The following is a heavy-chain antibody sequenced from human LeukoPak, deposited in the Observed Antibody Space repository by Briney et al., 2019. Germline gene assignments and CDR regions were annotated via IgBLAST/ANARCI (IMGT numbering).Heavy chain of an antibody. V-gene: IGHV1-69*06. CDR1: GGTFSSYV. CDR3: AMGVGAPEDLAVAADFDY. CDR2: IIPIFGTA. D-gene: IGHD6-19*01. Sequence: SVKVSCKASGGTFSSYVINWVRHAPGQGLEWMGGIIPIFGTANYAQKFQGRVTITADKSTSTAYMELSSLRSEDTAVYYCAMGVGAPEDLAVAADFDYWGQGTLVTVSS. J-gene: IGHJ4*02.